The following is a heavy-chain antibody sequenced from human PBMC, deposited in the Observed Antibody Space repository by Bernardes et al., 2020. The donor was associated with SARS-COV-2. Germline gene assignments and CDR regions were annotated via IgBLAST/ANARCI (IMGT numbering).Heavy chain of an antibody. J-gene: IGHJ4*02. CDR2: INPSGASA. Sequence: ASMKVSCKASGYTFTRYYMHWVRQAPGQGLEWVAIINPSGASASYSQKFQGRVTVTRDTSTSTVYMELSSLRSEDTAVYYCAGGAGVYFDYWGQGTLVTVSS. CDR3: AGGAGVYFDY. V-gene: IGHV1-46*01. D-gene: IGHD6-19*01. CDR1: GYTFTRYY.